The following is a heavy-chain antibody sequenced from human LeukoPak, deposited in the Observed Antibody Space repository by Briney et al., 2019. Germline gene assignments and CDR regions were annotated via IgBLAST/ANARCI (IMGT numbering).Heavy chain of an antibody. CDR3: ARDGDILTGSSYYYYYYMDV. J-gene: IGHJ6*03. Sequence: PGGSLRLSCAASGFTFSSYAMHWVRQAPGKGLEYVSAISSNGGSTYYANSVKGRFTISRDNSKNTLYLQMGSLRAEDMAVYYCARDGDILTGSSYYYYYYMDVWGKGTTVTVSS. CDR1: GFTFSSYA. D-gene: IGHD3-9*01. V-gene: IGHV3-64*01. CDR2: ISSNGGST.